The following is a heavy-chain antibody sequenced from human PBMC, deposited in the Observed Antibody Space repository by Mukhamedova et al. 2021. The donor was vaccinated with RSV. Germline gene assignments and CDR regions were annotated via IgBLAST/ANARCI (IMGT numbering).Heavy chain of an antibody. CDR2: ISSSSSYI. CDR3: ARAGRGIAASKGDYYYYMDV. CDR1: S. D-gene: IGHD6-13*01. J-gene: IGHJ6*03. V-gene: IGHV3-21*01. Sequence: SMNWVRQAPGKGLEWVSSISSSSSYIYYADSVKGRFTISRDNAKNSLYLQMNSLRAEDTAVYYCARAGRGIAASKGDYYYYMDV.